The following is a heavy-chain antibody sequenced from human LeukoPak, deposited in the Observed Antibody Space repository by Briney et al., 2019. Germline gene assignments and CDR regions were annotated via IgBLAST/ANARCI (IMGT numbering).Heavy chain of an antibody. CDR2: IKKDGSEK. CDR1: GSTFNTYG. CDR3: ARDNKASLVPKFDF. Sequence: PGGSLRLSCAASGSTFNTYGMSWVRQAPGKGLEWVANIKKDGSEKYYVDSVKGRFTISRDNAKNSLYLQMNSLRAEDTAVYYCARDNKASLVPKFDFWGQGTLVTVSS. V-gene: IGHV3-7*01. J-gene: IGHJ4*02. D-gene: IGHD3-10*01.